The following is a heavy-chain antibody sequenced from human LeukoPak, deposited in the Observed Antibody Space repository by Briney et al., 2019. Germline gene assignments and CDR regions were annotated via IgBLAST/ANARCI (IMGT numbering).Heavy chain of an antibody. CDR3: ARGSITMVRGLARYFDL. CDR1: GGSFSGYY. CDR2: INHSGST. V-gene: IGHV4-34*01. Sequence: SETLSLTCAVYGGSFSGYYWSWIRQPPGKGLEWIGEINHSGSTNYNPSLKSRVTISVDTSKNQFSLKLSSVTAAETAVYYCARGSITMVRGLARYFDLWGRGTLVTVSS. J-gene: IGHJ2*01. D-gene: IGHD3-10*01.